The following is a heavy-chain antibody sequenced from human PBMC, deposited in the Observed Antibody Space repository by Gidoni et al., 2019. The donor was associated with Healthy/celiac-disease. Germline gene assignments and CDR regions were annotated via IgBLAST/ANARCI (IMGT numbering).Heavy chain of an antibody. CDR1: GGSISSSNW. CDR3: ARAPTTPLIAGAGIYYYYYNMDV. Sequence: QVQLQESGPGMVKPSVTLSLTCAVSGGSISSSNWWRWVSQPPGKGLEWIGEIYHSGSTNYNPSLKSRVTISVDKSKNQFSLKLSSVTAADTAVYNCARAPTTPLIAGAGIYYYYYNMDVWGKGTTVTVSS. D-gene: IGHD6-13*01. V-gene: IGHV4-4*02. J-gene: IGHJ6*03. CDR2: IYHSGST.